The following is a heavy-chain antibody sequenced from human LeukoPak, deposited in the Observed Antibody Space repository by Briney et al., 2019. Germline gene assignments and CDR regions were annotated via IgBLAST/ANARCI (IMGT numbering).Heavy chain of an antibody. J-gene: IGHJ4*02. D-gene: IGHD3-9*01. CDR3: ARSVRRRFTGSEFDY. Sequence: SVKVSCKASGGTFSSYAISWVRQAPGQGLEWMGGIIPIFGTANYAQKFQGRVTITADESTSTAYMELSSLRSEDTAVYYCARSVRRRFTGSEFDYWGQGTLVTVSS. CDR2: IIPIFGTA. V-gene: IGHV1-69*13. CDR1: GGTFSSYA.